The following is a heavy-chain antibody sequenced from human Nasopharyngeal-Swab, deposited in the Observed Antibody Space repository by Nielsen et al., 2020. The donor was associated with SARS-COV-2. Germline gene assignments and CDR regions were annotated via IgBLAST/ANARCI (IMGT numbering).Heavy chain of an antibody. CDR2: IKSKTDGGTT. CDR1: GFTFSNAW. CDR3: TTDSKRLRQWLVLDYYYMDV. Sequence: GGPLRLSCAASGFTFSNAWMSWVRQAPGKGLEWVGRIKSKTDGGTTDYAAPVKGRFTISRDDSKNTLYLQMNSLKTEDTAVYYCTTDSKRLRQWLVLDYYYMDVWGKGTTVTVSS. J-gene: IGHJ6*03. D-gene: IGHD6-19*01. V-gene: IGHV3-15*01.